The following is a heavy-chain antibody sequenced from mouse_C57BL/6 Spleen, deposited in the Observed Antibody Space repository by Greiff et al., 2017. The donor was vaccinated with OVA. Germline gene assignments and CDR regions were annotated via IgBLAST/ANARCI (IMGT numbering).Heavy chain of an antibody. J-gene: IGHJ4*01. CDR1: GFTFSSYA. CDR2: ISDGGSYT. V-gene: IGHV5-4*01. CDR3: ARDDVKCYAMDY. Sequence: EVQGVESGGGLVKPGGSLKLSCAASGFTFSSYAMSWVRQTPEKRLEWVATISDGGSYTYYPDNVKGRFTISRDNAKNNLYLQMSHLKSEDTAMYYCARDDVKCYAMDYWGQGTSVTVSS. D-gene: IGHD1-3*01.